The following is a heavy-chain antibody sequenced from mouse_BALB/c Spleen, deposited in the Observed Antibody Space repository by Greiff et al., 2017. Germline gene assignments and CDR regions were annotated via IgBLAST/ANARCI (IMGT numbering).Heavy chain of an antibody. J-gene: IGHJ2*01. D-gene: IGHD1-1*01. CDR2: IYPGDGDT. CDR1: GYTFTSYW. V-gene: IGHV1-87*01. CDR3: ARSGSSWENFDY. Sequence: QVQLQQSGAELARPGASVKLSCKASGYTFTSYWMQWVKQRPGQGLEWIGAIYPGDGDTRYTQKFKGKATLTADKSSSTAYMQLSSLASEDSAVYYCARSGSSWENFDYWGQGTTLTVSS.